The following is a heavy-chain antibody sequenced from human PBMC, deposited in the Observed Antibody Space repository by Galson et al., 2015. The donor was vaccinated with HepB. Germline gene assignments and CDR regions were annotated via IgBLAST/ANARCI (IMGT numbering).Heavy chain of an antibody. Sequence: SVKVSCKAFGYTFTNYGISWVRQVPGQGLEWMGWISGKDDETNYAQKVQGRVTMTTDTSTSTAYMELRSLRSDDTAVYYCARDYYYYHSGGYVDVFDIWGQGTLVTVS. J-gene: IGHJ3*02. D-gene: IGHD3-22*01. CDR3: ARDYYYYHSGGYVDVFDI. V-gene: IGHV1-18*01. CDR1: GYTFTNYG. CDR2: ISGKDDET.